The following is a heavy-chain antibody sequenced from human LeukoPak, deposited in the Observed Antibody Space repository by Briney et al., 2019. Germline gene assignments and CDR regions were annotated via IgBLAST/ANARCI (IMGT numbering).Heavy chain of an antibody. CDR2: IFYSGTT. CDR1: AYSISSGYY. J-gene: IGHJ4*02. CDR3: ARGGWNKFDY. V-gene: IGHV4-61*01. D-gene: IGHD3-22*01. Sequence: SETLSLTCTVSAYSISSGYYWGWIRQPPGKGLEWIGFIFYSGTTNYNPSLKSRVTISVDTSKNQFSLKLSSVTAADTAVYYCARGGWNKFDYWGQGTLVTVSS.